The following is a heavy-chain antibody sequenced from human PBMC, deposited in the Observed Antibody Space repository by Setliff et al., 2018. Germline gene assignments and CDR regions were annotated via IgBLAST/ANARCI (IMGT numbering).Heavy chain of an antibody. CDR3: AREGPESDSSGYMDV. CDR2: INHSGST. V-gene: IGHV4-34*01. J-gene: IGHJ6*03. D-gene: IGHD3-22*01. Sequence: SETLSLTCTVYGGSFTNYYWGWIRQSPGKGLEWIGEINHSGSTNFNPSLKSRVTMSADPSKNQFSLKVTSVTAADTAVYYCAREGPESDSSGYMDVWGQGTTVTVSS. CDR1: GGSFTNYY.